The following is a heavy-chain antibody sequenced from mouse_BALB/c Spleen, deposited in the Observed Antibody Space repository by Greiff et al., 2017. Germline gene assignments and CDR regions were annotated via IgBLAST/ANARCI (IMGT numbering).Heavy chain of an antibody. V-gene: IGHV14-3*02. CDR1: GFNIKDTY. CDR3: AREKNEYDWFAY. Sequence: EVQLQQSGAELVKPGASVKLSCTASGFNIKDTYMHWVKQRPEQGLEWIGRIDPANGNTKYDPKFQGKATITADTSSNTAYLQLSSLTSEDTAVYYCAREKNEYDWFAYWGQGTLVTVSA. D-gene: IGHD2-4*01. J-gene: IGHJ3*01. CDR2: IDPANGNT.